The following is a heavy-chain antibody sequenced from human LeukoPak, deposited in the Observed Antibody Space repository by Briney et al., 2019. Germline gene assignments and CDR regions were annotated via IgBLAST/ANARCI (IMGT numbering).Heavy chain of an antibody. CDR1: GGSTSNTSYY. CDR3: ASHSSYVSPFRS. Sequence: PSETLSLTCTVSGGSTSNTSYYWGWIRQPPGKGLEWIGSIYYSGSTYYNPSLKSRVTISVDTSKNQFSLKLSSVTAAETAVYYCASHSSYVSPFRSWGRGPLVTVSP. CDR2: IYYSGST. J-gene: IGHJ5*02. V-gene: IGHV4-39*01. D-gene: IGHD3-10*02.